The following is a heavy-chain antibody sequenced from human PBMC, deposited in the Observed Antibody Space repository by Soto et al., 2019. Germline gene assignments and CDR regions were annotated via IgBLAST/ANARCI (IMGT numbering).Heavy chain of an antibody. CDR1: GYTFTSYA. D-gene: IGHD3-16*01. CDR3: ARGGGWVGDPSFDS. J-gene: IGHJ4*02. V-gene: IGHV1-3*01. Sequence: QVQLVQSGAEVKRPGASVKLSCKTSGYTFTSYALHWVRQAPGQGLEWMGWSNAGNGNKKYSQKFQGRVTLSSDRSASTAYMELSGLRSEDTGVYYCARGGGWVGDPSFDSWGQGTLVTVSS. CDR2: SNAGNGNK.